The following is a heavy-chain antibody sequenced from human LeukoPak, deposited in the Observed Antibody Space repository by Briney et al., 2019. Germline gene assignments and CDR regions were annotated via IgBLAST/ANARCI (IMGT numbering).Heavy chain of an antibody. CDR3: TAGLYDTGGVDH. CDR1: GFIFTNAW. V-gene: IGHV3-66*01. CDR2: DRGTK. Sequence: SGGSLRPSCTASGFIFTNAWMTWVRQAPGKGLEWVGRDRGTKDYAAPVKDRFSISRDNSKNTLYLVMINLKTEDTAVYYCTAGLYDTGGVDHWGQGTLVTVSS. J-gene: IGHJ4*02. D-gene: IGHD3-22*01.